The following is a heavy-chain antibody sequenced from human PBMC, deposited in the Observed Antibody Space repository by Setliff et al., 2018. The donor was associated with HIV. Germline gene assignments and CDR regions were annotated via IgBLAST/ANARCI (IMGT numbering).Heavy chain of an antibody. CDR3: ARQEGYCSSTSCYAGSFMGYYYMDV. Sequence: SETLSLTCTVSGGSISSGTYYWSWIRQPAGKGLEWIGRIYTSGSTNYNPSLKTRVTVSADTSKNQFSLKLTSVTAADTAVYYCARQEGYCSSTSCYAGSFMGYYYMDVWGKGTTVTVSS. CDR1: GGSISSGTYY. D-gene: IGHD2-2*01. CDR2: IYTSGST. J-gene: IGHJ6*03. V-gene: IGHV4-61*02.